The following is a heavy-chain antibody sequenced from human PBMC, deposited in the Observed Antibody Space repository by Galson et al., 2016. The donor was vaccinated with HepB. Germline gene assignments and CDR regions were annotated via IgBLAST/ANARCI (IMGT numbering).Heavy chain of an antibody. V-gene: IGHV5-10-1*01. D-gene: IGHD3-10*01. Sequence: QSGAEVKKPGESLRISCQGSGSSFTNYWIIWVRQMPGKGLEWVARIDPTDSYTNYSPSFQGHVTISADKSINTAYLQWNSLKASDTALYYCTRRGLGSSAIDFWGQGTLVTVSS. CDR3: TRRGLGSSAIDF. CDR1: GSSFTNYW. CDR2: IDPTDSYT. J-gene: IGHJ4*02.